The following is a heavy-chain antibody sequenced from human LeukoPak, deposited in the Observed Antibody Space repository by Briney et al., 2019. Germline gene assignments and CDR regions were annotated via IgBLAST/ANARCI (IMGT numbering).Heavy chain of an antibody. CDR2: VNGDGSSA. Sequence: GTSLRLSCAVSGFTISSHGMHWVRHAPGKGLVWVSRVNGDGSSANYADSVKGRFTISRDNAKNTLYLQMNSLRAEDTAVYYCARDGIAAVDFDYWGQGILVTVSS. CDR3: ARDGIAAVDFDY. J-gene: IGHJ4*02. D-gene: IGHD6-13*01. V-gene: IGHV3-74*01. CDR1: GFTISSHG.